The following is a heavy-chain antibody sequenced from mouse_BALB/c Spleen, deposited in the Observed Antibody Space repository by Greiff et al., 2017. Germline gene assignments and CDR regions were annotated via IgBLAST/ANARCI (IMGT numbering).Heavy chain of an antibody. CDR3: ARNHGGNYEDYYAMDY. Sequence: VNVVESGPGLVQPSQSLSITCTVSGFSLTSYGVHWVRQSPGKGLEWLGVIWSGGSTDYNAAFISRLSISKDNSKSQVFFKMNSLQANDTAIYYCARNHGGNYEDYYAMDYWGQGTSVTVSS. J-gene: IGHJ4*01. V-gene: IGHV2-2*02. D-gene: IGHD2-1*01. CDR2: IWSGGST. CDR1: GFSLTSYG.